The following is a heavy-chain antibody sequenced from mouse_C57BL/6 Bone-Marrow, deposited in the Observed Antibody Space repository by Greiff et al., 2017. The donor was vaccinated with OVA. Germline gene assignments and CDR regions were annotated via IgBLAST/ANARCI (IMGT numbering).Heavy chain of an antibody. Sequence: EVKLMESGGGLVQPGGSLKLSCAASGFTFSDYYMYWVRQTPEKRLEWVAYISNGGGSTYYPDTVKGRFTISRDNAKNTLYLQMSRLKSEDTAMYYCARQGDLYYAMDYWGQGTSVTVSS. CDR3: ARQGDLYYAMDY. V-gene: IGHV5-12*01. CDR2: ISNGGGST. J-gene: IGHJ4*01. D-gene: IGHD3-3*01. CDR1: GFTFSDYY.